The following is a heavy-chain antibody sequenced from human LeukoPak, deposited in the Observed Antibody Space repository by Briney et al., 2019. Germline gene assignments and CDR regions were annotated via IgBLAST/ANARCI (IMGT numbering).Heavy chain of an antibody. D-gene: IGHD6-19*01. Sequence: SETLSLTCAVSGGSISSGGYSWSWIRQPPGKGLEWIGYIYHSGSTYYNPSLKSRVTISVDRSKNQFSLKLSSVTAADTAVYYCATYSTGFDIWGQGTVVTVSS. CDR3: ATYSTGFDI. CDR2: IYHSGST. J-gene: IGHJ3*02. V-gene: IGHV4-30-2*01. CDR1: GGSISSGGYS.